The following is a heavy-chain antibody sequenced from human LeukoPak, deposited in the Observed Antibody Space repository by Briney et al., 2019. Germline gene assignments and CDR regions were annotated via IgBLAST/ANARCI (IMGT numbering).Heavy chain of an antibody. Sequence: PGGSLRLSCAASGFTFSSYSMNWVRQAPGKGLEWVSSISSSSSYIYYADSVKGRFTISRDNAKNSLYLQMNSLRAEDTAVYYCANFPGIAAAGTFDYWGQGTLVTVSS. J-gene: IGHJ4*02. CDR2: ISSSSSYI. V-gene: IGHV3-21*04. CDR1: GFTFSSYS. CDR3: ANFPGIAAAGTFDY. D-gene: IGHD6-13*01.